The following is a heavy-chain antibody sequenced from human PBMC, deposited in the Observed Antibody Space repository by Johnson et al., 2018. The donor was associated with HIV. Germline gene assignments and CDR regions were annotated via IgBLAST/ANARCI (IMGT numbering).Heavy chain of an antibody. Sequence: VQLVESGGGLMQPGGSLRLSCVASGFTVSNNFMSWVRQAPGKGLEWVGRIKSKTDGGTTDYAAPVKGRFTISRDDSKNTLYLQMNSLKTEDTAVYYCTTDKQLWLTVDIWGQGTMVTVSS. D-gene: IGHD5-18*01. CDR2: IKSKTDGGTT. CDR3: TTDKQLWLTVDI. J-gene: IGHJ3*02. CDR1: GFTVSNNF. V-gene: IGHV3-15*01.